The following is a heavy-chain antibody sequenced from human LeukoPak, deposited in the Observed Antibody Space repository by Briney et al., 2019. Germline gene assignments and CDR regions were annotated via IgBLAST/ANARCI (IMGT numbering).Heavy chain of an antibody. CDR1: GYTFTGYY. V-gene: IGHV1-2*02. Sequence: ASVKVSCKASGYTFTGYYMHWVRQAPGQGLEWMGWINPNSGGTNYAQKFQGRVTMTRDTSISTAYMELSSLRYDDTAVYYCATNILVRDIINWFDPWGQGTLVTVSS. J-gene: IGHJ5*02. CDR3: ATNILVRDIINWFDP. D-gene: IGHD3-10*01. CDR2: INPNSGGT.